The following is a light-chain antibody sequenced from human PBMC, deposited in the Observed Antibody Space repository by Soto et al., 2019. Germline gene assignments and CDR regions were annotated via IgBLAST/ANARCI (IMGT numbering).Light chain of an antibody. CDR2: EVS. CDR1: SSDVGGYNY. V-gene: IGLV2-14*01. J-gene: IGLJ1*01. CDR3: TSYTTSDTFV. Sequence: QSVLAQPASVSGSPGQSITISCTGTSSDVGGYNYVSWYQQHPGKVPKLMIYEVSNRPSGVSNRFSGSKSGNTASLTVSGLQVEDEADYYCTSYTTSDTFVFGTGTKGTVL.